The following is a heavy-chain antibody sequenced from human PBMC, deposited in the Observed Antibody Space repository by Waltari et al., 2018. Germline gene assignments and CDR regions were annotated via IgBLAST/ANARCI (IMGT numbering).Heavy chain of an antibody. CDR3: ARGGEYVWKV. D-gene: IGHD3-16*01. CDR2: TFHTGSS. Sequence: QVQLQGSGPRLVKPSETLFLTCAMSGDSVNSDSWWTWVRQRPGETLEWIPETFHTGSSHYNPSLQSRVTILLDKSKNQFSLEMKYVTAADTAVYYCARGGEYVWKVWGQGALVIVSS. V-gene: IGHV4-4*02. CDR1: GDSVNSDSW. J-gene: IGHJ4*02.